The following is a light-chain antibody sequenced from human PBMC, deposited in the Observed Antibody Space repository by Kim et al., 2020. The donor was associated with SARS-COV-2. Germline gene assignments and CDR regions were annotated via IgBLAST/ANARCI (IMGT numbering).Light chain of an antibody. V-gene: IGKV1-39*01. CDR3: QQTYSSPRT. CDR1: QSVSTS. J-gene: IGKJ1*01. Sequence: DIQMTQSPPSLSAAVGDRVTITCRASQSVSTSLHWYRQKPGHAPEVLIYSTSTLQNGVPSRFSGSRSGTVFNLTISSLQPEDFATYFCQQTYSSPRTFGQGTKVE. CDR2: STS.